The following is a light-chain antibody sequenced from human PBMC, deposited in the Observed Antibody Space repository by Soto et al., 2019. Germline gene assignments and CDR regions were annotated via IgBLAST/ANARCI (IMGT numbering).Light chain of an antibody. CDR2: GNS. J-gene: IGLJ1*01. Sequence: QSVLTQPPSVSGAPGQRVTISCTGSSSNIGAGYDVHWYQQLPGTAPKLLLYGNSNRPSGVPDRFAVSKAGTSASLAISGLQADNEAVYYCQSYVSRLTCYVFGTGTK. CDR1: SSNIGAGYD. V-gene: IGLV1-40*01. CDR3: QSYVSRLTCYV.